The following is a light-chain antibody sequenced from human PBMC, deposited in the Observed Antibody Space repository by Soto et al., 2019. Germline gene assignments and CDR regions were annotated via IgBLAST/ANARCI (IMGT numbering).Light chain of an antibody. V-gene: IGKV3-15*01. CDR3: QHYTNWPLT. Sequence: EIVMTQSPATLSVSPGERATISCRASHSVSSRLAWYQQKSGQAPRLLIYGASTRATGLPARFSGSGSGTEFTLTISSLQSEDFAVYYCQHYTNWPLTFGGGTKVDIK. CDR1: HSVSSR. J-gene: IGKJ4*01. CDR2: GAS.